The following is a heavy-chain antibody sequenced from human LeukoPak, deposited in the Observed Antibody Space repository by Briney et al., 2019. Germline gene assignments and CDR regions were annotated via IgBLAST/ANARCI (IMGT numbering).Heavy chain of an antibody. CDR3: ARVDSGSYSGSLDY. CDR1: GYTFTGYY. CDR2: FNPNSGGT. Sequence: GASAKVSCKASGYTFTGYYMHWVRQAPGQGLEWMGWFNPNSGGTNYAQKFQGRVTMTRDTSISTAYMELSRLRSDDTAVYYCARVDSGSYSGSLDYWGQGTLVTVSS. D-gene: IGHD1-26*01. V-gene: IGHV1-2*02. J-gene: IGHJ4*02.